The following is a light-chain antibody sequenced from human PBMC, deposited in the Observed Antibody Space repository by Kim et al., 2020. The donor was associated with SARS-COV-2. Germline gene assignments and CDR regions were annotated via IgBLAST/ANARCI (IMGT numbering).Light chain of an antibody. CDR3: QQYRSYWT. Sequence: DIQMTQSPSTLSASVGDRVTITCRASQSITTWLAWYQQKAGKAPKVLIYDASSLGSGVPSRFSGSGSGTEFTLTINGLQPDDFATYYCQQYRSYWTFGQGTKVDIK. V-gene: IGKV1-5*01. CDR1: QSITTW. CDR2: DAS. J-gene: IGKJ1*01.